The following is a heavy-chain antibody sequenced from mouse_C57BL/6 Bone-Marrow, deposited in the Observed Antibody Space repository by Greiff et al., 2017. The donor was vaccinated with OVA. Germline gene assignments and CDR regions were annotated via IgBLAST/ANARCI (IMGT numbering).Heavy chain of an antibody. V-gene: IGHV1-42*01. D-gene: IGHD2-5*01. J-gene: IGHJ2*01. CDR1: GYSFTGYY. Sequence: VQLQQSGPELVKPGASVKISCKASGYSFTGYYMNWVKQSPEKSLEWIGEINPSTGGTTYNQKFNAKATLTVDKSSSTAYMQLKSLTYEDSAVYYCARDESNYYYFDYWGQGTTLTVSS. CDR3: ARDESNYYYFDY. CDR2: INPSTGGT.